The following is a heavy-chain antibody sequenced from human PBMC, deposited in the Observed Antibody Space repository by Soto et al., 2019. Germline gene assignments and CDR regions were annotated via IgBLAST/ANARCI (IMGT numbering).Heavy chain of an antibody. Sequence: PSETLSLTCTVSGGSISSSSYYWGWIRQPPGKGLEWIGSIYYSGSTYYNPSLKSRVTISVDTSKNQFSLKLSSVTAADTAVYYCARHHIVVVVAAPTYNRFDPWGQVTLVTVSS. CDR3: ARHHIVVVVAAPTYNRFDP. V-gene: IGHV4-39*01. CDR1: GGSISSSSYY. J-gene: IGHJ5*02. CDR2: IYYSGST. D-gene: IGHD2-15*01.